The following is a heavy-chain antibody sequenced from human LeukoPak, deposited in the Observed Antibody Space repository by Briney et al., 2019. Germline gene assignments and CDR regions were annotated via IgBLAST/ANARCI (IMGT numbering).Heavy chain of an antibody. J-gene: IGHJ5*02. D-gene: IGHD6-13*01. CDR1: GFTFSSYA. Sequence: GGSLRLSCAASGFTFSSYAMSWVRQAPGKGLEWVSAISGSGGSTYYADSVKGRFTISRDNSTNTLYLQMNSLRAEDTAVYYCAREYSSSWYVSWFDPWGQGTLVTVSS. V-gene: IGHV3-23*01. CDR2: ISGSGGST. CDR3: AREYSSSWYVSWFDP.